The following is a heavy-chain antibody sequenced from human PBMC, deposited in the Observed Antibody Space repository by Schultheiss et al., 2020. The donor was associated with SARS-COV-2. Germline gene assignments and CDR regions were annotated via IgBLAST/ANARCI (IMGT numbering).Heavy chain of an antibody. CDR1: GGTFSSYA. CDR3: SRMRSGRYGGYYGMDV. J-gene: IGHJ6*02. D-gene: IGHD1-26*01. Sequence: KISCKASGGTFSSYAISWVRQAPGQGLEWMGGIIPIFGTANYAQKFQGRVTITADESTSTAYMELSSLRSEDTAVYYCSRMRSGRYGGYYGMDVWGQGTTVTVSS. CDR2: IIPIFGTA. V-gene: IGHV1-69*01.